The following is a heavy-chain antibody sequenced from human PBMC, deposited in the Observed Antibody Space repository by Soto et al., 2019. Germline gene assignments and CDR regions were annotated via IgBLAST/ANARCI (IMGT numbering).Heavy chain of an antibody. CDR2: IDHRGSI. CDR1: GGSVSGYY. V-gene: IGHV4-34*01. CDR3: AGGPTMRIPAGSGSDYWYQGLYV. Sequence: QVQLQQWGAELLKPSETLSLNCAVYGGSVSGYYWSWIRQPPGQGLEWIGQIDHRGSINYNPSLTSRDSLPVDTPNNHCSLKLNSVTAADTALFYWAGGPTMRIPAGSGSDYWYQGLYVWGQGTAVTVSS. D-gene: IGHD6-25*01. J-gene: IGHJ6*02.